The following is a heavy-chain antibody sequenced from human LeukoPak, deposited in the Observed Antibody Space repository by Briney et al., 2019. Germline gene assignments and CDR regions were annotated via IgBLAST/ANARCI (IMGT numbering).Heavy chain of an antibody. J-gene: IGHJ4*02. CDR3: AREEYRSTSRKYYFDY. Sequence: SVKVSCKASGGTFSSYAISWVRQAPGQGLEWMGGIIPIFGTANYAQKFQGRVTVTTDESTSTAYMELSSLRSEDTAVYYCAREEYRSTSRKYYFDYWGQGTLVTVSS. CDR2: IIPIFGTA. CDR1: GGTFSSYA. V-gene: IGHV1-69*05. D-gene: IGHD2-2*01.